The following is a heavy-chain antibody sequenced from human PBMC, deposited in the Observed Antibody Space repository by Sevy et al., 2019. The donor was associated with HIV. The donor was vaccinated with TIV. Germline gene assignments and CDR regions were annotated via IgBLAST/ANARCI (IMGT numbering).Heavy chain of an antibody. D-gene: IGHD3-22*01. J-gene: IGHJ4*02. CDR3: ARKYDSSGYFDY. CDR2: ISGSGGSGDKT. Sequence: GESLKISCAASGFTFGNYAMNWVRQAPGKGLEWVSGISGSGGSGDKTTYADSVKGRFTISRDDSKNSLYLQLNGLRAEDTAIYYCARKYDSSGYFDYWGQGTLVTVSS. CDR1: GFTFGNYA. V-gene: IGHV3-23*01.